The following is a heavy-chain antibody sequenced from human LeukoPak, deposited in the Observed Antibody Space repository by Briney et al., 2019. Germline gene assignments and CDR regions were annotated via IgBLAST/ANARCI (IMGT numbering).Heavy chain of an antibody. CDR3: ARVGTYYYDSSGYYPPGPIDY. D-gene: IGHD3-22*01. V-gene: IGHV1-2*02. J-gene: IGHJ4*02. Sequence: GASVKVSCKASRGTFSNYAISWVRQGPGQGPEWMGWINPNSGGTNYAQKFQGRVTMTRDTSISTAYMELSRLSSDDTAVYYCARVGTYYYDSSGYYPPGPIDYWGQGTLVTVSS. CDR2: INPNSGGT. CDR1: RGTFSNYA.